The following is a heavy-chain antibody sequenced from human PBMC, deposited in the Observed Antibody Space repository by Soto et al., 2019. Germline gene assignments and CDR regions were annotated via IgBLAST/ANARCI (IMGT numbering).Heavy chain of an antibody. D-gene: IGHD3-16*02. CDR1: GFTFSSYS. J-gene: IGHJ4*02. CDR2: ISSSSNYI. V-gene: IGHV3-21*01. Sequence: GGSLILSCAASGFTFSSYSMNWVRQAPGKGLEWVSSISSSSNYIYYADSVKGRFTISRDNAKNSLYLQMNSLRAEDTAVYYCARDWTVGVIDYWGQGTLVTVSS. CDR3: ARDWTVGVIDY.